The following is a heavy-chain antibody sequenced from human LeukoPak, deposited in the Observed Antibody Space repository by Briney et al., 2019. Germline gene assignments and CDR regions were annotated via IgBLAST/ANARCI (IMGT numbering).Heavy chain of an antibody. CDR2: ITNSGNSK. J-gene: IGHJ3*02. CDR1: EFTFSSYS. CDR3: ARGLAVTARGSFDI. Sequence: GGSLRLSCAASEFTFSSYSMNWVRQAPGKGLEWVSYITNSGNSKSYADSVKGRFTISRDDAKNSLYLQMNSLRAEDTAVYYCARGLAVTARGSFDIWGQGTMVTVSS. D-gene: IGHD6-19*01. V-gene: IGHV3-48*04.